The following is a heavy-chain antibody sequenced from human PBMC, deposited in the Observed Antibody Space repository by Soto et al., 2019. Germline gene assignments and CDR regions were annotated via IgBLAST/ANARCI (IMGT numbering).Heavy chain of an antibody. CDR2: MDPQSGDT. J-gene: IGHJ6*03. D-gene: IGHD3-10*01. CDR3: ATSRGGSGGYMDV. V-gene: IGHV1-8*02. CDR1: GFTSTTYD. Sequence: QMQLVQSGAELKKPGASVMLSCKASGFTSTTYDITWVRQATGQGLEWMGWMDPQSGDTVSAQKFQGRVTVTRNTSRSTAYMELSSLRSDDTAVYYCATSRGGSGGYMDVWGTGTTVTVSS.